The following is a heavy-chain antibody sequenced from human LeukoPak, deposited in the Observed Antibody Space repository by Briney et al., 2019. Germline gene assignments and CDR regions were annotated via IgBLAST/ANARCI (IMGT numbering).Heavy chain of an antibody. V-gene: IGHV4-38-2*01. Sequence: PSETLSLTCAVSGYSISSGYYWGWIRQPPGKGLEWIGSIYHSGSTYYNPSLKSRVTISVDTSKNQFSLKLSSVTAADTAVYYCARAARMISDAFDIWGQGTMVTVSS. J-gene: IGHJ3*02. CDR1: GYSISSGYY. CDR3: ARAARMISDAFDI. CDR2: IYHSGST. D-gene: IGHD3-22*01.